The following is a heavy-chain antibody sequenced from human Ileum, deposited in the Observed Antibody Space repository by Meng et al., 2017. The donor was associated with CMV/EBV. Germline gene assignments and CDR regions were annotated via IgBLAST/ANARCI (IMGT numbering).Heavy chain of an antibody. CDR3: ARDRQQTYFYGPDV. Sequence: SETLSLTCAVSGGSINSDNYYRIRIRQHPGRGLEWIGYIYYSGTTYYNVSLKSRISISLDTSKNQFSLKLSSVTAADAAVYYCARDRQQTYFYGPDVWGQGTTVTVSS. V-gene: IGHV4-31*11. CDR1: GGSINSDNYY. CDR2: IYYSGTT. J-gene: IGHJ6*02. D-gene: IGHD6-13*01.